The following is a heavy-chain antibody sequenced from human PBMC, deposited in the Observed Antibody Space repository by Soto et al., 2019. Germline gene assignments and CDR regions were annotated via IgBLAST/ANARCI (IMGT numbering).Heavy chain of an antibody. D-gene: IGHD2-15*01. V-gene: IGHV1-69*02. CDR3: GGGGVAEIDY. J-gene: IGHJ4*02. CDR2: IIPILGIA. Sequence: QVQLVQSGAEVKKPGSSVKVSCKASGGTFSSYTISWVRQAPGQGLEWMGRIIPILGIANYAQKFQGRVTITPDKSPSTAYMGLGSLRSEDPAGDYCGGGGVAEIDYWGQGTLVTVSS. CDR1: GGTFSSYT.